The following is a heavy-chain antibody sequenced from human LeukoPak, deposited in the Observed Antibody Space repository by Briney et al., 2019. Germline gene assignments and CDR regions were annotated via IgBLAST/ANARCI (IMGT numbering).Heavy chain of an antibody. CDR1: GYTFTSYY. V-gene: IGHV1-46*01. J-gene: IGHJ4*02. CDR2: INPSGGST. Sequence: WASVKVSCKASGYTFTSYYMHWVRQAPGQGLEWMGIINPSGGSTSYAQKFQGRVTMTRDTSTSTVYMELSSLRSEDTAVYYCARDILAVSTSCLWEYCSGGSLDYWGQGTLVTVSS. D-gene: IGHD2-15*01. CDR3: ARDILAVSTSCLWEYCSGGSLDY.